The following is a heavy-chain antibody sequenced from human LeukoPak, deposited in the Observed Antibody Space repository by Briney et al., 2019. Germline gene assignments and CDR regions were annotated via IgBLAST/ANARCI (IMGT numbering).Heavy chain of an antibody. D-gene: IGHD3-3*01. Sequence: GGSLRLSCAASGFTFSIYCMHWVRQAPGKGPMWVSRICPDGPVTNYADSVKGRFTISRDIAKNTLYLQMNSLRAEDTGVYYCAKDHYWSIDYWGRGTLVTVSS. CDR1: GFTFSIYC. J-gene: IGHJ4*02. CDR3: AKDHYWSIDY. CDR2: ICPDGPVT. V-gene: IGHV3-74*01.